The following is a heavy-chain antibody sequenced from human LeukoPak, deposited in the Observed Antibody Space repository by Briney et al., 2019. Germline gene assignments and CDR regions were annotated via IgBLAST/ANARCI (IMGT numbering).Heavy chain of an antibody. V-gene: IGHV3-23*01. D-gene: IGHD3-22*01. CDR1: GFTFSSYA. Sequence: GGSLRLSCAASGFTFSSYAMSWVRLAPGKGLEWVSAISGSGGSTYYADSVKGRFTISRDNSKNTLYLQMNSLRAEDTAVYYCSYDSSGYYKRGAFDIWGQGTMVTVSS. CDR3: SYDSSGYYKRGAFDI. CDR2: ISGSGGST. J-gene: IGHJ3*02.